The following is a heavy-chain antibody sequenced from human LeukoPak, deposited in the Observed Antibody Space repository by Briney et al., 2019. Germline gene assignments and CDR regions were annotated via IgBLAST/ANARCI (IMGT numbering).Heavy chain of an antibody. D-gene: IGHD4-11*01. J-gene: IGHJ6*02. CDR3: ARSYSNPDYYYYYGMDV. V-gene: IGHV1-3*01. CDR2: INAGNGNT. Sequence: ASVKVSCKASGYTFTSYAMHWVRQAPGQRLEWMGWINAGNGNTKYSQKFQGRVTITRDTSASTAYMELSSLRSEDTAVYYCARSYSNPDYYYYYGMDVWGQGTTVTVS. CDR1: GYTFTSYA.